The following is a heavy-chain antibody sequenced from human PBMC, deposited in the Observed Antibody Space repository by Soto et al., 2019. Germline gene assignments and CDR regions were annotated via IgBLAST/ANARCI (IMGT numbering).Heavy chain of an antibody. Sequence: GGSLRLSCAASGFTFSSYSMNWVRQAPGKGLEWVSSIISSSSYIYYADSVKGRFTISRDNAKNSLYLQMNSLRAEDTAAYYCARVVITMVRGVIIRWDYYYGMDVWGQGTTVTVSS. CDR1: GFTFSSYS. CDR3: ARVVITMVRGVIIRWDYYYGMDV. J-gene: IGHJ6*02. CDR2: IISSSSYI. D-gene: IGHD3-10*01. V-gene: IGHV3-21*01.